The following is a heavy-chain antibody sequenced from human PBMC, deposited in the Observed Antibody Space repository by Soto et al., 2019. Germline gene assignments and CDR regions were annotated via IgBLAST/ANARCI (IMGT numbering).Heavy chain of an antibody. CDR3: ANANSAISNSRYFDS. CDR1: GFTFSSYA. V-gene: IGHV3-23*01. J-gene: IGHJ4*02. CDR2: TGAGGGTT. Sequence: EVLLLESGGGLVQPGGSLRLSCAASGFTFSSYAMSWVRQAPGKGLEWVSVTGAGGGTTYYADSVKGRFTISRDNSKNTLYLQVNSLSAEDTAVYYCANANSAISNSRYFDSWGQGTLVTVSS. D-gene: IGHD2-8*01.